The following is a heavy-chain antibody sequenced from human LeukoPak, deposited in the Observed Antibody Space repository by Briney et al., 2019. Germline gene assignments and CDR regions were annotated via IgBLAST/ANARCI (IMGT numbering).Heavy chain of an antibody. CDR3: ARDCGGDCYSPYFDY. CDR2: LWYDGSNK. D-gene: IGHD2-21*02. CDR1: GFTFSSYG. V-gene: IGHV3-33*01. J-gene: IGHJ4*02. Sequence: GGSLRLSCAASGFTFSSYGMHWVRQAPGKGLEWVAVLWYDGSNKYYADSVKGRFTISRDNSKNTLYLQRNSLRAEDTAVYYCARDCGGDCYSPYFDYWGQGTLVTVSS.